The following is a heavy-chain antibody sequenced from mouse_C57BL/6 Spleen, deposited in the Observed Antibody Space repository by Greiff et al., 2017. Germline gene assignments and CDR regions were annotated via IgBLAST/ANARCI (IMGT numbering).Heavy chain of an antibody. V-gene: IGHV5-6*01. Sequence: EVMLVESGGDLVKPGGSLKLSCAASGFTFSSYGMSWVRQTPDKRLEWVATISSGGSYTYYPDSVKGRFTISRDNAKNTLYLQMSSLKSEDTAMYYCARHSLITTVVGYFDYWGQGTTLTVSS. J-gene: IGHJ2*01. CDR3: ARHSLITTVVGYFDY. D-gene: IGHD1-1*01. CDR1: GFTFSSYG. CDR2: ISSGGSYT.